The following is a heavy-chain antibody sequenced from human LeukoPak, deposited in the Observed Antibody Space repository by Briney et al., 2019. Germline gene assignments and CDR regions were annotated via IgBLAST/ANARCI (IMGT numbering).Heavy chain of an antibody. CDR3: ASLPAAGNYYYGMDV. D-gene: IGHD6-13*01. J-gene: IGHJ6*02. CDR1: GGSFSGYY. CDR2: INHSGST. V-gene: IGHV4-34*01. Sequence: PSETLSLTCAVYGGSFSGYYWSWIRQPPGKGLEWIGEINHSGSTNYNPSLKSRVTISVDTSKNQFSLKLSSVTAADTAVYYCASLPAAGNYYYGMDVWGQGTTVNVSS.